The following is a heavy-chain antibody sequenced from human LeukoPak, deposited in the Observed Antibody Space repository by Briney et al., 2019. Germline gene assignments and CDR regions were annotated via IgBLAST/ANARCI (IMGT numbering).Heavy chain of an antibody. Sequence: SETLSLTCAVYGGSFSGYYWSWIRQPPGKGLEWTGEINHSGSTNYNPSLKSRVTMSVDTSKNQFSLKLSSVTAADTAVYYCARVGPYYYDSSGYRTRYNWFDPWGQGTLVTVSS. CDR1: GGSFSGYY. D-gene: IGHD3-22*01. J-gene: IGHJ5*02. V-gene: IGHV4-34*01. CDR3: ARVGPYYYDSSGYRTRYNWFDP. CDR2: INHSGST.